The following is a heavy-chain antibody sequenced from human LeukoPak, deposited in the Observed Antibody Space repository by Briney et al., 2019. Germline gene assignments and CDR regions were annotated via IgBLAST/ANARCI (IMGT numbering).Heavy chain of an antibody. CDR3: AKEEPDIVLMVYAKARGSWFDP. J-gene: IGHJ5*02. D-gene: IGHD2-8*01. CDR2: ISGSGGST. CDR1: GFTFSSYA. V-gene: IGHV3-23*01. Sequence: PGGSLRLSCAASGFTFSSYAMSWVRQAPGKGLEWVSAISGSGGSTYYADSVKGRFTISRDNSKNTLYLQMNSLRAEDTAVYYCAKEEPDIVLMVYAKARGSWFDPWGQGTLVTVSS.